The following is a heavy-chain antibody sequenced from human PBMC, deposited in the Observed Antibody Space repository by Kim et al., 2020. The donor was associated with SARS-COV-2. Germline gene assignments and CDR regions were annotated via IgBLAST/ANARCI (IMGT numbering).Heavy chain of an antibody. CDR2: ISSSSSYI. CDR1: GFTFSSYS. V-gene: IGHV3-21*01. D-gene: IGHD4-17*01. J-gene: IGHJ4*02. CDR3: ARGLTRRFFDY. Sequence: GGSLRLSCAASGFTFSSYSMNWVRQAKGKGLEWVSSISSSSSYIYYADSVKGRFTISRDNAKNSLYLQMNSLRAEDTAVYYCARGLTRRFFDYWGQGTLVTVSS.